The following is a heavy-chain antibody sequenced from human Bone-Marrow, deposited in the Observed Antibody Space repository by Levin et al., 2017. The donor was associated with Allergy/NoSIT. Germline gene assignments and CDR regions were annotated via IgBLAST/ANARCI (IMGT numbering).Heavy chain of an antibody. D-gene: IGHD1-14*01. V-gene: IGHV5-51*01. Sequence: GESLKISCKASGYTFTNYWTAWVRQMPGKGPEWMGIIYARDSDTKYSPSFEGQVTISADKSITTAYLEWDSLKASDSATYYCARVLATTYYGMDVWGQGTTVTVSS. CDR1: GYTFTNYW. CDR2: IYARDSDT. J-gene: IGHJ6*02. CDR3: ARVLATTYYGMDV.